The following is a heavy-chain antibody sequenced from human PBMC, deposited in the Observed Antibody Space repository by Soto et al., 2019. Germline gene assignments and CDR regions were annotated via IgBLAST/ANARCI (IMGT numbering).Heavy chain of an antibody. CDR2: ISSSSSYI. Sequence: GGSLRLSCAASGFTFSSYSMNWVRQAPGKGLEWVSSISSSSSYIYYADSVKGRFTISRDNAKNSLYLQMNSLRAEDTAVYYCGRFGPDVLRFLEWLPENGYYYMDVWGKGTTVTVSS. CDR1: GFTFSSYS. J-gene: IGHJ6*03. D-gene: IGHD3-3*01. V-gene: IGHV3-21*01. CDR3: GRFGPDVLRFLEWLPENGYYYMDV.